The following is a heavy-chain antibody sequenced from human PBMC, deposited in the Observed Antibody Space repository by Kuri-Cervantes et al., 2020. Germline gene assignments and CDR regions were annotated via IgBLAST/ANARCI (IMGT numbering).Heavy chain of an antibody. Sequence: SETLSLTCTVSGGSISSSSYYWGWIRQPPGRGLEWIGSIYYSGSTYYNPSLKSRVTISVDKSKNQFSLKLSSVTAADTAVYYCARDWRWDRGFDYWGQGTLVTVSS. CDR3: ARDWRWDRGFDY. V-gene: IGHV4-39*07. D-gene: IGHD1-26*01. CDR1: GGSISSSSYY. J-gene: IGHJ4*02. CDR2: IYYSGST.